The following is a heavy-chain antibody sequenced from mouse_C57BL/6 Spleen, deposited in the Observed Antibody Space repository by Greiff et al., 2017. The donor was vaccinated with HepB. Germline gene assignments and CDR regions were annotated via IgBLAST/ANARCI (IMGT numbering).Heavy chain of an antibody. CDR3: AIQIYYDYDGSG. Sequence: VQLQQPGAELVRPGSSVKLSCKASGYTFTSYWMDWVKQRPGQGLEWIGNIYPSDSETHYNQKFKDKATLTVDKSSSTAYMQLSSLTSEDSAVYYCAIQIYYDYDGSGWGQGTLVTVSA. CDR2: IYPSDSET. J-gene: IGHJ3*02. CDR1: GYTFTSYW. D-gene: IGHD2-4*01. V-gene: IGHV1-61*01.